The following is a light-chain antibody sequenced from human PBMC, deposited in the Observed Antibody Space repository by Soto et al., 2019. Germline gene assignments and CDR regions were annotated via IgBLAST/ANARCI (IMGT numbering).Light chain of an antibody. CDR1: QSIDKW. CDR3: QQYDISSRT. V-gene: IGKV1-5*03. J-gene: IGKJ1*01. CDR2: KAS. Sequence: DFQMTQSPSTLSASVGDRVTITCRASQSIDKWLAWYQQKPGKAPKLMIYKASTLESGVPSRFSGSGSGTEYTLTINSRQPVYFATHSCQQYDISSRTFGQGNNVEIK.